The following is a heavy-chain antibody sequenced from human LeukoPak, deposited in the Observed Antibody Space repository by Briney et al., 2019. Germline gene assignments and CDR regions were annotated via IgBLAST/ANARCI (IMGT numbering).Heavy chain of an antibody. Sequence: GGSLRLSCAASAFTFRDYYMSWIRQAPGRGLEGVSYISSSGSTIYYADSVKGRFTISRDNAKNSLYLQMNSLRAEDTAVYYCAREDGYNSVAMDVWGKGTTVTVSS. J-gene: IGHJ6*03. CDR2: ISSSGSTI. V-gene: IGHV3-11*04. CDR3: AREDGYNSVAMDV. CDR1: AFTFRDYY. D-gene: IGHD5-24*01.